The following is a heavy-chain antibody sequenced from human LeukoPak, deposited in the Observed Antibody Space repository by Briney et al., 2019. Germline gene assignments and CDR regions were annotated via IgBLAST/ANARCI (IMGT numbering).Heavy chain of an antibody. V-gene: IGHV4-4*02. D-gene: IGHD6-19*01. CDR2: INHSGST. CDR1: GGSISSSNW. Sequence: SGTLSLTCAVSGGSISSSNWWSWVRQPPGKGLEWIGEINHSGSTNYNPSLKSRVTISVDTSKNQFSLKLSSVTAADTAVYYCARSVGSGYDYWGQGTLVTVSS. J-gene: IGHJ4*02. CDR3: ARSVGSGYDY.